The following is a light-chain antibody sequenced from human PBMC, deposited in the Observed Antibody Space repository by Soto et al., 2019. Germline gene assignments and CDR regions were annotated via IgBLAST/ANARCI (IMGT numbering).Light chain of an antibody. CDR1: QSVTNNY. V-gene: IGKV3-20*01. J-gene: IGKJ1*01. CDR3: QQYGSSPRT. Sequence: EIVLTQSPDTLSLSPGERATLSCRASQSVTNNYVAWYQRKPGHAPRLLIYGASSRATGIPDMFSGSGSGTDFTLIINKLEPEDFAVYYCQQYGSSPRTFGQGTKVEIK. CDR2: GAS.